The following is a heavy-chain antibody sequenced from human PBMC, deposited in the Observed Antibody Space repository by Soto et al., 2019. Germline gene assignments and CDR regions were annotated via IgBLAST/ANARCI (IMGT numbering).Heavy chain of an antibody. CDR3: ARDSSWYFDY. D-gene: IGHD6-13*01. CDR1: GYTFTSYG. CDR2: ISAYNGNT. J-gene: IGHJ4*02. V-gene: IGHV1-18*01. Sequence: GAPVKVSCKASGYTFTSYGISWVRQAPGQGLEWMGWISAYNGNTNYAQKLQGRVTMTTDTSTSTAYMELRSMRSDHTAVYYCARDSSWYFDYWGQGTLVSVSS.